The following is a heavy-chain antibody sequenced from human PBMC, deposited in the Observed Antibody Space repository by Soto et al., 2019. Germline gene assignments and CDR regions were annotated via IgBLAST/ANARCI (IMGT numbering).Heavy chain of an antibody. D-gene: IGHD4-17*01. CDR1: GFTFSSYA. CDR3: ARGSTVTTWYYYYGMDV. Sequence: QVQLVESGGGVVQPGRSLRLSCAASGFTFSSYAMHWVRQAPGKGLEWVAVISYDGSNKYYADSVKGRFTISRDNSKNTLYLQMNSLRAEDAAVYYCARGSTVTTWYYYYGMDVW. J-gene: IGHJ6*01. V-gene: IGHV3-30-3*01. CDR2: ISYDGSNK.